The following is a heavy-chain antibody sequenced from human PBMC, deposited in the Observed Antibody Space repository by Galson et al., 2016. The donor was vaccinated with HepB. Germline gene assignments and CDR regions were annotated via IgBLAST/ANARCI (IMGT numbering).Heavy chain of an antibody. CDR3: AKDYTSGFFQTGLDY. J-gene: IGHJ4*02. CDR2: ISLDGGST. Sequence: SLRLSCAASRFTFDEYVMHWVRQAPGKGLEWLCFISLDGGSTYYSDSVKGRFTVSRDNSKNSLYLQMNSLRIEDTALYFCAKDYTSGFFQTGLDYWGQGTLVTVSS. CDR1: RFTFDEYV. V-gene: IGHV3-43*01. D-gene: IGHD5-12*01.